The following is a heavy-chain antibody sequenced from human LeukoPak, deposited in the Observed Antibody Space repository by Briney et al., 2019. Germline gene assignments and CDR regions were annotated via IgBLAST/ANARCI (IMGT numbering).Heavy chain of an antibody. D-gene: IGHD6-19*01. CDR2: IYYSGST. CDR1: GGSIFSYY. CDR3: ARGSFYSGLYVDY. Sequence: PSETLSLTCTVSGGSIFSYYWSWIRQPPGKGLEWIGYIYYSGSTNYNPSLKSRVTISVDTSKNQFSLKLSSVTAADTAVYYCARGSFYSGLYVDYWGQGTLVTVSS. V-gene: IGHV4-59*01. J-gene: IGHJ4*02.